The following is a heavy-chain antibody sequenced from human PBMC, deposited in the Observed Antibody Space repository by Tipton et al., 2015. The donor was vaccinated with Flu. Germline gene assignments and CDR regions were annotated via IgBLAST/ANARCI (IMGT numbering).Heavy chain of an antibody. Sequence: SLRLSYSASGFTFSSYWMRWVRQAPGEGLVWVSRINSAGSDTTYTDSVKGRFTISRDNAKNTVYLQMNSLTVEDTAVYFCVRPGRQWNFDYWGPGTLVTVSS. CDR1: GFTFSSYW. CDR3: VRPGRQWNFDY. D-gene: IGHD6-19*01. J-gene: IGHJ4*02. V-gene: IGHV3-74*01. CDR2: INSAGSDT.